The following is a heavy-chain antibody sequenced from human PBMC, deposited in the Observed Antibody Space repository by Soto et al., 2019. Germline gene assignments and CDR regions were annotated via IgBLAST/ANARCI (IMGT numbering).Heavy chain of an antibody. CDR2: ISYDGSNK. V-gene: IGHV3-30-3*01. CDR1: GFTFSSYA. Sequence: QVQLVESGGGVVQPGRSLRLSCAASGFTFSSYAMHWVRQAPGKGLEWVAVISYDGSNKYYADSVKGRFTISRDNSKNTLYLQMNGLRAEDTAVYYCARDSESVGYQPLLSTDYWGQGTLVTVSS. D-gene: IGHD2-2*01. J-gene: IGHJ4*02. CDR3: ARDSESVGYQPLLSTDY.